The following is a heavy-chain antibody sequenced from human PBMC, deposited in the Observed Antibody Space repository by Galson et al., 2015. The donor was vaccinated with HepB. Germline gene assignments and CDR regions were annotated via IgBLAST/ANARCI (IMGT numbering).Heavy chain of an antibody. Sequence: SLRLSCAASGFTFSDHYMDWVRQAPGKGLEWVGRIRNKANGYTIEYAASVKGRFTISRDDSQNSLYLQMNSLKTEDTAVYYCVRTINSRIFNDWGQGTLATVSS. CDR1: GFTFSDHY. V-gene: IGHV3-72*01. CDR2: IRNKANGYTI. J-gene: IGHJ4*02. CDR3: VRTINSRIFND. D-gene: IGHD4-23*01.